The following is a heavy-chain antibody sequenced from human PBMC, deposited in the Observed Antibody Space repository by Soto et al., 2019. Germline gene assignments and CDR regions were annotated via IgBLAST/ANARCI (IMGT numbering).Heavy chain of an antibody. CDR3: ARGNCSSTSCPDPLDY. D-gene: IGHD2-2*01. V-gene: IGHV4-59*01. CDR2: IYYSGST. J-gene: IGHJ4*02. Sequence: TLSLTCTVSGGSISSYYWSWIRQPPGKGLEWIGYIYYSGSTNYNPSLKSRVTISVDTSKNQFSLKLSSVTAADTAVYYCARGNCSSTSCPDPLDYWGQGTLVTVSS. CDR1: GGSISSYY.